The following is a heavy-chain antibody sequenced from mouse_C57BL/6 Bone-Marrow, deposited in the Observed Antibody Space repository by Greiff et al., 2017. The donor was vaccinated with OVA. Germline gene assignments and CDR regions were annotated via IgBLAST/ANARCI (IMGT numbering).Heavy chain of an antibody. J-gene: IGHJ3*01. CDR2: IWSGGST. V-gene: IGHV2-2*01. CDR1: GFSLTSYG. Sequence: QVQLQQSGPGLVQPSQSLSITCTVSGFSLTSYGVHWVRQSPGKGLEWLGVIWSGGSTDYNAAFIYRLSISKDNSKTQVFFKMNSLQADDTAIYYFSRSPSTGTGAWFAYWGQGTLVTVSA. D-gene: IGHD4-1*02. CDR3: SRSPSTGTGAWFAY.